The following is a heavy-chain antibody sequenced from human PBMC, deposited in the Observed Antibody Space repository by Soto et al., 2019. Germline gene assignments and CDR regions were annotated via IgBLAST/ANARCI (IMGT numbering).Heavy chain of an antibody. V-gene: IGHV3-30-3*01. D-gene: IGHD4-17*01. Sequence: PGGSLRLSCAASGFTFSSYAMHWVRQAPGKGLEWVAVISYDGSNKYYADSVKGRFTISRDNSKNTLYLQMNSPRAEDTAVYYCARDAYDHYGRFDYWGQGTLVTVSS. CDR2: ISYDGSNK. J-gene: IGHJ4*02. CDR1: GFTFSSYA. CDR3: ARDAYDHYGRFDY.